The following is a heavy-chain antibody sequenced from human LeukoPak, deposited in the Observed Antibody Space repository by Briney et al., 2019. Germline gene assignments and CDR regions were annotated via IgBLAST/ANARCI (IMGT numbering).Heavy chain of an antibody. J-gene: IGHJ6*02. D-gene: IGHD6-13*01. V-gene: IGHV6-1*01. CDR1: GDSVSSNSAA. Sequence: SQTLSLTCAISGDSVSSNSAAWNWIRQSPSRGLEWLGGTYYRSKWYNDYAVSVKSRITINPNTSKNQFSLQLNSVTPEDTAVYYCARGNGAAGNYYYYYGMDVWGQGTTVTVSS. CDR2: TYYRSKWYN. CDR3: ARGNGAAGNYYYYYGMDV.